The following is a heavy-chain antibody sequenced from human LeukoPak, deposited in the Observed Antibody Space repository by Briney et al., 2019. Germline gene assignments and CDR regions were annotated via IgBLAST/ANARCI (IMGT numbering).Heavy chain of an antibody. V-gene: IGHV3-7*01. Sequence: GGSLRLSCAASGFTFSSYWMSWVRQAPGKGLEWVANIKQDGSEKYYVDSVKGRFTISRDNAKNSLYLQMNSLRAEDTAVYYCARRIADLRSYYFDYWGQGTLVTVSS. J-gene: IGHJ4*02. CDR3: ARRIADLRSYYFDY. D-gene: IGHD6-13*01. CDR1: GFTFSSYW. CDR2: IKQDGSEK.